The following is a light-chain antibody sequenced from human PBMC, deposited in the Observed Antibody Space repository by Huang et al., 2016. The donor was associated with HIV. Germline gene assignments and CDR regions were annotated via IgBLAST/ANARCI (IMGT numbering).Light chain of an antibody. CDR1: QIISSS. CDR2: DAS. CDR3: QQRSN. J-gene: IGKJ5*01. V-gene: IGKV3-11*01. Sequence: EIVLTQSPATLSLSPGERATLSCRASQIISSSLAWYQHKPGQAPRLLIYDASNRATGIPARFSGSGSGTDFTLTISSLEPEDFAVYYCQQRSNFGQGTRLEIK.